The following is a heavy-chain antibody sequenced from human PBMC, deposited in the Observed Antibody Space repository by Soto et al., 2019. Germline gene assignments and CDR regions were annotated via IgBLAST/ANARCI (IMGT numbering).Heavy chain of an antibody. CDR2: IYYSGST. J-gene: IGHJ5*02. CDR1: GGSISSSSYY. CDR3: SIKGDILTGYPPTNLNWFDP. V-gene: IGHV4-39*01. D-gene: IGHD3-9*01. Sequence: SETLSLTCTVSGGSISSSSYYWGWIRQPPGKGLEWIGSIYYSGSTYYNLSLKSRVTISVDTSKNQFSLKLSSVTAADTAVYYCSIKGDILTGYPPTNLNWFDPWGQGTLVTVSS.